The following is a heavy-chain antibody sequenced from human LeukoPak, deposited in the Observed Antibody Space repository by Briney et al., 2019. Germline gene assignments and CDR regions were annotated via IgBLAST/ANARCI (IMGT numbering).Heavy chain of an antibody. D-gene: IGHD3-22*01. CDR2: ITGTGAYT. Sequence: GESLRLSCAASGFTFNNYAMTWVRQAPGKGLEWVSAITGTGAYTNYADSVKGRFTISRDNSKNSLYLQMNSLRAEDTAVYYCARVVEDSSSGEAYNDYWGQGTLVTVSS. CDR1: GFTFNNYA. J-gene: IGHJ4*02. CDR3: ARVVEDSSSGEAYNDY. V-gene: IGHV3-23*01.